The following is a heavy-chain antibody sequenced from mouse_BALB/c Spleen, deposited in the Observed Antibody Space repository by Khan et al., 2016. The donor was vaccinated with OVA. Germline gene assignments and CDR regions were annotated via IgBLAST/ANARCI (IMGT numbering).Heavy chain of an antibody. CDR2: INPGSGGT. CDR3: ARGGYGSLAY. V-gene: IGHV1-54*01. J-gene: IGHJ3*01. D-gene: IGHD1-1*02. CDR1: GYAFNNYM. Sequence: QVQLQQSGAELVRPGTSVKVSCKASGYAFNNYMLEWVKQRPGQGLEWIGVINPGSGGTNYNEKFKGKATLTADKSSNTAYMQLSSLTSDDSADDFCARGGYGSLAYWGQGTLVTVSA.